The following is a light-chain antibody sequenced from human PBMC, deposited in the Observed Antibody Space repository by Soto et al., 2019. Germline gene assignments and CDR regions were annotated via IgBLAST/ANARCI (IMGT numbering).Light chain of an antibody. CDR3: CLSIGATTYV. CDR1: SGFVGSFCL. Sequence: QSVLAQPASVSGSPGQSITISCTGTSGFVGSFCLVSWYQQHPRKPPKVMISECHRRPSGVAGRFSCSTSVTSASLTITGLQADDEAAYYCCLSIGATTYVFGTGTKLTVL. V-gene: IGLV2-23*01. J-gene: IGLJ1*01. CDR2: ECH.